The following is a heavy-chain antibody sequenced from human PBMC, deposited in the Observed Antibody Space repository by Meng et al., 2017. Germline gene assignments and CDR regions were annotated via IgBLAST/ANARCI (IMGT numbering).Heavy chain of an antibody. V-gene: IGHV6-1*02. CDR1: GVSVSSNSAA. J-gene: IGHJ4*02. CDR3: ARGSYSFDS. Sequence: GPGWGNPPQPLSLICVCSGVSVSSNSAAWNWIRQSPSRGLEWLGRAYYRSKWYHDYAESVKSRISIDPDTSKNQFSLQLRSVTPEDSAVYYCARGSYSFDSWGQRTLVTVSS. CDR2: AYYRSKWYH. D-gene: IGHD1-26*01.